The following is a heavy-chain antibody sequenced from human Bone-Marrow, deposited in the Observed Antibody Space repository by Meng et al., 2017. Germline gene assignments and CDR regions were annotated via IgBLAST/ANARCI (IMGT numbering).Heavy chain of an antibody. CDR1: GGSISSSSYY. J-gene: IGHJ4*02. D-gene: IGHD6-13*01. CDR3: ARLGPPIAAGDPFDY. V-gene: IGHV4-39*07. CDR2: FYYSGST. Sequence: QLQLQESGPGLVKPSETLSLPCPVSGGSISSSSYYWGWIRQPPGKGLEWIGSFYYSGSTFSNPSLKNRVTISVDTSKNQFSLKLSSVTAADTAVYYCARLGPPIAAGDPFDYWGQGTLVTVSS.